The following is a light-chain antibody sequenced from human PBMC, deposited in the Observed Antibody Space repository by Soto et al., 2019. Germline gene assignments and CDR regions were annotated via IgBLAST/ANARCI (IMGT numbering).Light chain of an antibody. V-gene: IGLV2-11*01. J-gene: IGLJ3*02. CDR2: DVS. CDR1: SSDVGGYNY. CDR3: CSYAGSYTWV. Sequence: QSALTQPRSVSGSPGQSVTISCTGTSSDVGGYNYVSWYQQHPGKATELMIYDVSKRPSGLPDRFSGSKSGNTDSLTISGLQAEDEADYYCCSYAGSYTWVFGGGTKLTVL.